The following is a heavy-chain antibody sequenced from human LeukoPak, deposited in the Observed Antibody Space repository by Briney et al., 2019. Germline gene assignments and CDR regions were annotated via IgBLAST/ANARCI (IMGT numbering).Heavy chain of an antibody. CDR1: GFTFSSYS. CDR2: ISSSSYI. V-gene: IGHV3-21*06. D-gene: IGHD1-26*01. Sequence: GGSLRLSCAASGFTFSSYSLSWVRQAPGQGLEWVSSISSSSYIYYADSVKGRSTTSRDHAKNSLYLQINSLRDEDTAVYYCARDVKGRWELLGSHDYWGQGTLVTASS. CDR3: ARDVKGRWELLGSHDY. J-gene: IGHJ4*02.